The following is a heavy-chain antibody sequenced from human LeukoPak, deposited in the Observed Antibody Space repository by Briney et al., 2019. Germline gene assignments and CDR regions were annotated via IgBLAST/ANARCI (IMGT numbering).Heavy chain of an antibody. CDR2: IYYSGST. V-gene: IGHV4-59*01. Sequence: SETLSLTCTVSGDSISSYYWSWIRQPPGKGLEWIGYIYYSGSTNYNPSLKSRVTISVDTSKNQFSLKLSSVIAADTAVYYCASNPYSREADSFDYWGQGTLVTVSS. CDR1: GDSISSYY. J-gene: IGHJ4*02. CDR3: ASNPYSREADSFDY. D-gene: IGHD6-25*01.